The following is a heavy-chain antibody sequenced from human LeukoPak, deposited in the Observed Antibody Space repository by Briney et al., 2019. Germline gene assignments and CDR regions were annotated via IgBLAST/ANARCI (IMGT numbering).Heavy chain of an antibody. CDR2: IYYSGST. CDR1: GGSISSYY. D-gene: IGHD1-26*01. J-gene: IGHJ4*02. V-gene: IGHV4-59*08. CDR3: ARQVVGAPFDN. Sequence: SETLSLTCTVSGGSISSYYWSWIRQPPGKRLEWIGYIYYSGSTNYNPSLKSRVTISVDTSKNQFSLNLSSVTAADTAVYYCARQVVGAPFDNWGQGTLVTVSS.